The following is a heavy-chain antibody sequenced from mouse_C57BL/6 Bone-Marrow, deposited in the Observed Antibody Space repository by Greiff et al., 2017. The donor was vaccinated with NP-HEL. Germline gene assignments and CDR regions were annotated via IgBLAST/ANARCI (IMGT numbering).Heavy chain of an antibody. CDR2: IDPENGDT. CDR3: TTVGSSPYAMDY. CDR1: GFNIKDDY. D-gene: IGHD1-1*01. V-gene: IGHV14-4*01. Sequence: EVQLQQSGAELVRPGASVKLSCTVSGFNIKDDYMHWVKQRPEQGLEWIGWIDPENGDTEYASQFQGKATITADTSSNTADLQLSSLTSEDTAVYYCTTVGSSPYAMDYWGQGTSVTVSS. J-gene: IGHJ4*01.